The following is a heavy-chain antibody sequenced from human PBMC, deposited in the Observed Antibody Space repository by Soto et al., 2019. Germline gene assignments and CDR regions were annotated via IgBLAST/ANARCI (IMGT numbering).Heavy chain of an antibody. CDR3: AKGSEPYYFYGMDV. Sequence: GGSLRLSCAASGFRFDDYSMHWVRLAPGRGLEWVSGISWNDGRIYYADSVKGRFTISRDNAKNSLYLEMNSLSVDDTALYYCAKGSEPYYFYGMDVWGQGTTVTVSS. CDR2: ISWNDGRI. CDR1: GFRFDDYS. V-gene: IGHV3-9*01. J-gene: IGHJ6*02. D-gene: IGHD3-10*01.